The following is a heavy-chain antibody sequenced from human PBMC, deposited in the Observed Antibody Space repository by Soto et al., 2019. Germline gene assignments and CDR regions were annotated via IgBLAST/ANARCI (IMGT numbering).Heavy chain of an antibody. CDR1: GYAFTSYY. V-gene: IGHV1-46*01. J-gene: IGHJ5*02. Sequence: ASVKVSCKASGYAFTSYYMHWVRQAPGQGLEWMGIINPSGGSTSYAQKFQGRVTMTRDTSTSTVYMELSSLRSEDTAVYYCARETGVRIAAAGRVYNWFDPWGQGTLVTVSS. CDR2: INPSGGST. CDR3: ARETGVRIAAAGRVYNWFDP. D-gene: IGHD6-13*01.